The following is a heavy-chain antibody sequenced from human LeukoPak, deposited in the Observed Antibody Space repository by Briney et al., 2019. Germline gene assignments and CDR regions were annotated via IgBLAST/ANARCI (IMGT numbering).Heavy chain of an antibody. CDR2: ISVYNDNT. CDR3: ARGRSVTTLMNWFDP. D-gene: IGHD4-17*01. CDR1: GYRFPQYN. V-gene: IGHV1-18*01. J-gene: IGHJ5*02. Sequence: GPSVKVSFKTSGYRFPQYNISLVRQAPGQGLEWMGWISVYNDNTNYAKSLQGRVTMTTDTSTSTAYMELRSLISDETAVYYCARGRSVTTLMNWFDPWGQGTLVIVSS.